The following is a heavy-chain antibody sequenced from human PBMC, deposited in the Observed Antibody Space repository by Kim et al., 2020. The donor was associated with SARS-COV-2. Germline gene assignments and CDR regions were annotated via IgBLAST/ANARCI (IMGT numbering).Heavy chain of an antibody. J-gene: IGHJ2*01. D-gene: IGHD3-16*02. CDR3: ARGGPPLTFGGVIYFDL. CDR2: INHSGST. V-gene: IGHV4-34*01. CDR1: GGSFSGYY. Sequence: SETLSLTCAVYGGSFSGYYWSWIRQPPGKGLEWIGEINHSGSTNYNPSLKSRVTISVDTSKNQFSLKLSSVTAADTAVYYCARGGPPLTFGGVIYFDLWGRGTLVTVSS.